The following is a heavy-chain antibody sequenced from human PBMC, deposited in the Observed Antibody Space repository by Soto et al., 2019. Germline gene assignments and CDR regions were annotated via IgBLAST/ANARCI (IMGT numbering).Heavy chain of an antibody. V-gene: IGHV1-24*01. CDR2: FDPEDGET. CDR1: GYTLTELS. CDR3: ATDLNYVSYYGMDV. J-gene: IGHJ6*02. Sequence: ASVKVSCKVSGYTLTELSMHWVRQAPGKGLEWKGGFDPEDGETIYAQKFQGRVTMTEDTSTDTAYMELSSLRSEDTAVYYCATDLNYVSYYGMDVWGQGTTVTVSS. D-gene: IGHD1-7*01.